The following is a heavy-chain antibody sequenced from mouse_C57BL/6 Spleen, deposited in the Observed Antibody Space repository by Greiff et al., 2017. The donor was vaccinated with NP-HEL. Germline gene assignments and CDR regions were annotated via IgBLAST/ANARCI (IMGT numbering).Heavy chain of an antibody. D-gene: IGHD1-1*01. J-gene: IGHJ2*01. Sequence: VQLQQSGAELAKPGASVKLSCKASGYTFTSYWMHWVKQRPGQGLEWIGYINPSSGYTKYNQKFKDKATLTADKSSSTAYMQLRSLTYEDSAVYYCARSGWTVVAHFDYWGQGTTLTVSS. CDR2: INPSSGYT. V-gene: IGHV1-7*01. CDR3: ARSGWTVVAHFDY. CDR1: GYTFTSYW.